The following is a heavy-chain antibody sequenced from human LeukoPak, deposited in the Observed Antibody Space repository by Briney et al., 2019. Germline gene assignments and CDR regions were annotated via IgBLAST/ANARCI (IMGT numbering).Heavy chain of an antibody. CDR3: ARHRGYNYGYSDY. D-gene: IGHD5-18*01. Sequence: GESLKISCKGSGYSFASYWIGWVRQMPGKGLEWMAIIYPGDSETKYSPSFRGQVTISVDKSISTAYLQWSSLKASDTATYYCARHRGYNYGYSDYWGQGTLVTVSS. V-gene: IGHV5-51*01. J-gene: IGHJ4*02. CDR2: IYPGDSET. CDR1: GYSFASYW.